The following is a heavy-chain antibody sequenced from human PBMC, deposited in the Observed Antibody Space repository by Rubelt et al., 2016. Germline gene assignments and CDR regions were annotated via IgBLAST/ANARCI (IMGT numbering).Heavy chain of an antibody. J-gene: IGHJ4*02. CDR3: AITFTAMVYFDY. D-gene: IGHD5-18*01. CDR2: GT. V-gene: IGHV4-4*07. Sequence: GTNYNPSLKSRVTMSVDTSKNHFSLKLNSVTAADTAVYYCAITFTAMVYFDYWGQGTLVTVSS.